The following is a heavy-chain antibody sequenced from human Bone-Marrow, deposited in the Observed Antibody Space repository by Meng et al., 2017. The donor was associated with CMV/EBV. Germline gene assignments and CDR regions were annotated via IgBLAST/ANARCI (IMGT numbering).Heavy chain of an antibody. J-gene: IGHJ4*02. CDR3: ATYVGITISFFDY. CDR1: GYTLTELS. V-gene: IGHV1-24*01. CDR2: FDPEDGET. D-gene: IGHD3-3*01. Sequence: ASVKVSCKVSGYTLTELSMHWVRQAPGKGLEWMGGFDPEDGETIYAQKFQGRVTMTEDTSTDTAYMELSSLRTEDTAVYYCATYVGITISFFDYWGQGTLVTVSS.